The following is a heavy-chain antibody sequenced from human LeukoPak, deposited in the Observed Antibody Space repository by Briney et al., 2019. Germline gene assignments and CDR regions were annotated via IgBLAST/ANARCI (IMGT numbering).Heavy chain of an antibody. CDR3: ASTALDSSGYYSTDAFDI. J-gene: IGHJ3*02. CDR1: GGTFSSYA. D-gene: IGHD3-22*01. Sequence: SVEVSCKASGGTFSSYAISWVRQAPGQGLEWMGGIIPIFGTANYAQKFQGRVTITTDESTSTAYMELSSLRSEDTAVYYCASTALDSSGYYSTDAFDIWGQGTMVTVSS. V-gene: IGHV1-69*05. CDR2: IIPIFGTA.